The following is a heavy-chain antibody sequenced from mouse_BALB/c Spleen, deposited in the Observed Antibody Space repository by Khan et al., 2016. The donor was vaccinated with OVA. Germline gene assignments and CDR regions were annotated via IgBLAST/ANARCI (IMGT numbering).Heavy chain of an antibody. D-gene: IGHD3-1*01. CDR1: GYAFTSYL. J-gene: IGHJ2*01. CDR2: INPGNGIT. CDR3: AISQLGLRFDY. Sequence: QVQLLQSGAELVGPGTSVKVSCKASGYAFTSYLIEWVNQRPGQGLEWIGLINPGNGITNYHEKFRGKATLTADKSSTTAYMQVSSLTADDSSVYFCAISQLGLRFDYWGQGTTHTVSS. V-gene: IGHV1-54*01.